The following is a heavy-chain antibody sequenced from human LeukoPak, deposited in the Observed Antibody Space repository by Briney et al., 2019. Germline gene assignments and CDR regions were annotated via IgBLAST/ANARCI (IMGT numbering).Heavy chain of an antibody. CDR2: ISYDGSNK. J-gene: IGHJ3*01. V-gene: IGHV3-30*04. D-gene: IGHD5-18*01. Sequence: PGRSLRLSCAASGFTFSSYAMHWVRQAPGKGLEWVAVISYDGSNKYYADSVKGRFTISRDNARNTLFLQMNSLRAEDAAVYYCATYVDTVRYDAFDVWGQGTMVTVSS. CDR3: ATYVDTVRYDAFDV. CDR1: GFTFSSYA.